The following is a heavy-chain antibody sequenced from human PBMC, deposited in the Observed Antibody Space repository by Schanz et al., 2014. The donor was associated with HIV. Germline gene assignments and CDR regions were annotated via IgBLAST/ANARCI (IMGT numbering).Heavy chain of an antibody. CDR3: AKLILFDNHDFWSGYPD. V-gene: IGHV4-34*01. CDR1: GGSFSGYF. J-gene: IGHJ4*02. D-gene: IGHD3-3*01. CDR2: INHSGST. Sequence: QVQLQQWGAGLLKPSETLSLTCAVYGGSFSGYFWAWIRQPPGKGLEWIGEINHSGSTNYNPSLKSRVTISVDPSKNHFSRELTFVTAADTAVYYCAKLILFDNHDFWSGYPDWGQGTLVTVSS.